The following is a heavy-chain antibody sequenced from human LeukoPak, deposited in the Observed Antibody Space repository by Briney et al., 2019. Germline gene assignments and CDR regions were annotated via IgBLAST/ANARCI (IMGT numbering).Heavy chain of an antibody. V-gene: IGHV3-30-3*01. CDR1: GFTFSSYA. D-gene: IGHD5-18*01. CDR3: ARLRVQLWLDESFDYYGMDV. CDR2: ISYDGSNK. Sequence: GGSLRLSCAASGFTFSSYAMHWDRQAPGKGLEWVAVISYDGSNKYYADSVKGRFTISIDNSKNTLYLQMNSLRAEDMAVYYCARLRVQLWLDESFDYYGMDVWGQGTTVTVSS. J-gene: IGHJ6*02.